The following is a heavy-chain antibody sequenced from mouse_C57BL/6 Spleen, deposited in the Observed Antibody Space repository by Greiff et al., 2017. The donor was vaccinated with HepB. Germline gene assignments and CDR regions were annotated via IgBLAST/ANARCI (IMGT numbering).Heavy chain of an antibody. CDR3: ARRGNWDTFFAY. CDR2: INPNNGGT. Sequence: VQLQQSGPELVKPGASVKISCKASGYTFTDYYMNWVKQSHGKSLEWIGDINPNNGGTSYNQKFKGKATLTVDKSSSTAYMELRSLTSEDSAVYYCARRGNWDTFFAYWGQGTLVTVSA. CDR1: GYTFTDYY. D-gene: IGHD4-1*01. J-gene: IGHJ3*01. V-gene: IGHV1-26*01.